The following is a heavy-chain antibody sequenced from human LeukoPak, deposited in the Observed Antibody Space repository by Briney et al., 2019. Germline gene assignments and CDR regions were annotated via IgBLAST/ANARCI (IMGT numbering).Heavy chain of an antibody. Sequence: ASVKVSFKASGYTFTSYGISWVRQAPGQGLEWMGWISAYNGNTNYAQKLQGRVTMTTDTSTSTAYMELRSLRSDDTAVYYCAREGGGIAVAGSFFDYWGQGTLVTVSS. D-gene: IGHD6-19*01. CDR1: GYTFTSYG. V-gene: IGHV1-18*01. J-gene: IGHJ4*02. CDR3: AREGGGIAVAGSFFDY. CDR2: ISAYNGNT.